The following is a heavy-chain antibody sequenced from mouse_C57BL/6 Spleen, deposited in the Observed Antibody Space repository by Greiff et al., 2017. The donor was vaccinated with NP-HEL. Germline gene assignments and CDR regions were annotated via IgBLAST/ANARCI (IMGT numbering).Heavy chain of an antibody. D-gene: IGHD1-1*01. CDR1: GFSINSDCY. Sequence: EVQLQQSGPSLVRPSQTLSLTCTVTGFSINSDCYWIWIRQFPGNKLEYIGYTFYSGITYYNPSLESRTYITRDTSKNQFSLKLSSVTTEDTATYYCARGFYDYYAMDYWGQGTSVTVSS. V-gene: IGHV3-3*01. CDR3: ARGFYDYYAMDY. CDR2: TFYSGIT. J-gene: IGHJ4*01.